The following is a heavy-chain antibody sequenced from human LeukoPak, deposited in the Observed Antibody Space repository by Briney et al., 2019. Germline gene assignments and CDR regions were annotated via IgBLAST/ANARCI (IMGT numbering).Heavy chain of an antibody. CDR3: ARGSTLSGWYDNFDY. D-gene: IGHD6-19*01. Sequence: GASVKVSCKASGYTFTGYYMHWVRQAPGQGLEWMGWINPNSGGTNYAQKLQGRVTMTTDTSTSTAYMELRSLRSDDTAVYYCARGSTLSGWYDNFDYWGQGTLVTVSS. CDR1: GYTFTGYY. V-gene: IGHV1-2*02. CDR2: INPNSGGT. J-gene: IGHJ4*02.